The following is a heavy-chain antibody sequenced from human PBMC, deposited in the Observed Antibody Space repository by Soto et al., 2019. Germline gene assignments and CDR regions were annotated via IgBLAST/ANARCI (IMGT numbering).Heavy chain of an antibody. D-gene: IGHD3-3*01. Sequence: ASVKVSCKAYGYTFTSYGISWVRQATGQGLEWMGWISDYNGNTNYAQKLQGRVTMTTDTSTRTAYMELRSLRSGDTAVYYCASEMGLYDFWSGYYRVDYWGQGTLVTVSS. V-gene: IGHV1-18*01. J-gene: IGHJ4*02. CDR1: GYTFTSYG. CDR2: ISDYNGNT. CDR3: ASEMGLYDFWSGYYRVDY.